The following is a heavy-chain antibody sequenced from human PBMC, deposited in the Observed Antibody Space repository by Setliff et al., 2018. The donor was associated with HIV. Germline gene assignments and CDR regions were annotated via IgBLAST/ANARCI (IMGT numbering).Heavy chain of an antibody. J-gene: IGHJ4*02. V-gene: IGHV4-59*01. D-gene: IGHD5-12*01. CDR3: AKSSPSIGYITDC. Sequence: SETLSLTCSVSGVSISSYYWSWIRHSPGKGLGWIGIIFPGGATNYNPSLTSRVTISVDTSKNHLFLKLTSVTTADTAVYFCAKSSPSIGYITDCWGQGAPVTAPQ. CDR1: GVSISSYY. CDR2: IFPGGAT.